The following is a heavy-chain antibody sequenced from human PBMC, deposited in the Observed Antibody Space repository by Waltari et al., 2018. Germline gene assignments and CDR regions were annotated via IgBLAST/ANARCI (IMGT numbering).Heavy chain of an antibody. CDR2: IWYDGSNK. CDR1: GFTLTSYG. J-gene: IGHJ6*03. CDR3: AREGRYYYYMDV. Sequence: QVQLVESGGGVVQPGRSLRLSCAASGFTLTSYGLPRVRQGPGQGLEWVAVIWYDGSNKYYADSVKGRFTISRDNSKNTLYLQMNSLRAEDTAVYYCAREGRYYYYMDVWGKGTTVTVSS. V-gene: IGHV3-33*01.